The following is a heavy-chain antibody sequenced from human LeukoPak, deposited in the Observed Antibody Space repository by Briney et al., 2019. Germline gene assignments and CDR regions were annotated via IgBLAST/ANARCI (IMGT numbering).Heavy chain of an antibody. V-gene: IGHV1-2*02. Sequence: ASVKVSCKTSGYSFIDYYIHWVRQAPGQGLEWMGWINSNSGGTNYAQKFQGRVTMTRDTSISTAYMELSRLRSDDTAVYYCARVVRYSGYDSSPGAFDIWGQGTMVTVSS. J-gene: IGHJ3*02. CDR2: INSNSGGT. D-gene: IGHD5-12*01. CDR1: GYSFIDYY. CDR3: ARVVRYSGYDSSPGAFDI.